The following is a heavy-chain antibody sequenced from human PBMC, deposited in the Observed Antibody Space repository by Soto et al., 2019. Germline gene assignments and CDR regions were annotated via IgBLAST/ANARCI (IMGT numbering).Heavy chain of an antibody. Sequence: EVQLLESGGGLVQPGGSLRLYCAASGFAFSSYAMSWVRQAPGKGLEWVSAISGSGGSTYYADSVKGRFTISRDNSKNTLYLQMNSLRAEDTAVYYCAKTLQNIVVVVAATDYFDYWGQGTLVTVSS. J-gene: IGHJ4*02. CDR3: AKTLQNIVVVVAATDYFDY. CDR2: ISGSGGST. D-gene: IGHD2-15*01. V-gene: IGHV3-23*01. CDR1: GFAFSSYA.